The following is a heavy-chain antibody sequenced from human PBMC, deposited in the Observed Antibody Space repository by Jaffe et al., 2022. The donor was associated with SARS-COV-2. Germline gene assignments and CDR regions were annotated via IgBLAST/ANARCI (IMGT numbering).Heavy chain of an antibody. V-gene: IGHV4-34*01. CDR2: INHSGST. CDR1: GGSFSGYY. CDR3: ASLNSSGAFDI. D-gene: IGHD6-25*01. Sequence: QVQLQQWGAGLLKPSETLSLTCAVYGGSFSGYYWSWIRQPPGKGLEWIGEINHSGSTNYNPSLKSRVTISVDTSKNQFSLKLSSVTAADTAVYYCASLNSSGAFDIWGQGTMVTVSS. J-gene: IGHJ3*02.